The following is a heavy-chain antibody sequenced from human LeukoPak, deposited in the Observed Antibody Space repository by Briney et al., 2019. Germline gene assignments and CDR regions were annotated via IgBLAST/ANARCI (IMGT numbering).Heavy chain of an antibody. J-gene: IGHJ3*02. CDR3: ARDHDSSGYYYGTSNDAFDI. V-gene: IGHV1-18*01. Sequence: GASVKVSCKASGYTFTSYGISWVRQAPGQGLEWMGWISAYNGNTNYAQKLQGRVTMTTDTSTSTAYMELRSLRSDDTAVYYCARDHDSSGYYYGTSNDAFDIWGQGTMVTVSS. CDR1: GYTFTSYG. CDR2: ISAYNGNT. D-gene: IGHD3-22*01.